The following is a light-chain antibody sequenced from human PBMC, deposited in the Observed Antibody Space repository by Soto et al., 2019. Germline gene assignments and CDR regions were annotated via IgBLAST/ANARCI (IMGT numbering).Light chain of an antibody. Sequence: DIQMTQSPSSLSASVGDRVTITCRASQSISSYLNWYQQKPGQPPKLLIYWASYRQSGVHARFSGSGSGTDFTLTINGLQAEDAAVYYCQENYSVSRTFGQGTKVDIK. CDR1: QSISSY. V-gene: IGKV1-27*01. CDR3: QENYSVSRT. CDR2: WAS. J-gene: IGKJ1*01.